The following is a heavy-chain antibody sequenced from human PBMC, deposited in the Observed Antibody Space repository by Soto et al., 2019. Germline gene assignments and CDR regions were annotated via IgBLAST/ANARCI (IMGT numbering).Heavy chain of an antibody. CDR3: ARQGFGPLHGLVDV. CDR1: GGSISSYY. CDR2: VHHSWGS. Sequence: QVQLQESGPGLVKPSETLSLSCTVSGGSISSYYWSWFRQSPGKRMEWIGYVHHSWGSSYNPSLQSRVAISLVTSRSHFALKVTSVTATDTAVYYCARQGFGPLHGLVDVWGQGTTVTVSS. J-gene: IGHJ6*02. D-gene: IGHD3-10*01. V-gene: IGHV4-59*08.